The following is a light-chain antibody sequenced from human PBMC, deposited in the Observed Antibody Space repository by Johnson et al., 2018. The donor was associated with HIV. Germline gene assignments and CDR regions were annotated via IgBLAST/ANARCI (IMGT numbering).Light chain of an antibody. J-gene: IGLJ1*01. CDR2: DNN. Sequence: QSVLTQPPSVSAAPGQKVTISCSGSSSNIGKNYVCWYQQLPGTAPKLLIYDNNKRPSGIPDRFSGSRSGTSATLGITGLQTGDEADYYCGTWDSSLSRVFGTGTKVTVL. CDR3: GTWDSSLSRV. CDR1: SSNIGKNY. V-gene: IGLV1-51*01.